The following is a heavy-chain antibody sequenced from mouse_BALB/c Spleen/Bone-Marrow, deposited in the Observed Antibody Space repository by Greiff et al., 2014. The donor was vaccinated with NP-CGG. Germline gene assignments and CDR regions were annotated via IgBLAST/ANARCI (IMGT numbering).Heavy chain of an antibody. Sequence: EVQVVESGGGLVQPGGSLRLSCATSGFTFTDYHMSWVRQPPGKALEWLGFIRNKANGYTTEYSASVKGRFTISRDNSQSILYLQMNTLRAEDSATYYCARDRNYGSSWYFDVWGAGTTVTVSS. CDR2: IRNKANGYTT. CDR3: ARDRNYGSSWYFDV. D-gene: IGHD1-1*01. V-gene: IGHV7-3*02. CDR1: GFTFTDYH. J-gene: IGHJ1*01.